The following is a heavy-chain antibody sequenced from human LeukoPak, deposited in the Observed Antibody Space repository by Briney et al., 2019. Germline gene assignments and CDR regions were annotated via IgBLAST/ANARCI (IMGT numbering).Heavy chain of an antibody. CDR1: GFTFSDNY. V-gene: IGHV3-11*04. CDR3: ARGGNAAAY. Sequence: PGGSLRLSCAASGFTFSDNYMSWIRQAPGKGLEWVSYISSSGNTTYNADSVKGRFSITRDNAKNSLYLQMNSLRAEDTAVYYCARGGNAAAYWGQGTLVTVSS. CDR2: ISSSGNTT. D-gene: IGHD4-23*01. J-gene: IGHJ4*02.